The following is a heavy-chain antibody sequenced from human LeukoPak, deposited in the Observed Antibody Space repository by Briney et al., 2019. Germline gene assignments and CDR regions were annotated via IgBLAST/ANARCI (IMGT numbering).Heavy chain of an antibody. Sequence: RGGSLRLSCASSDFTFSEYYMGWVRQAPGKGLEWVSRVDNDGSSTSSEDSVKGRFTISRDNAKNAVHLQMNSLGDVDTAVYYCARSQRGYSYGEHWGQGTPVSVSS. CDR1: DFTFSEYY. CDR2: VDNDGSST. CDR3: ARSQRGYSYGEH. D-gene: IGHD5-18*01. J-gene: IGHJ4*02. V-gene: IGHV3-74*01.